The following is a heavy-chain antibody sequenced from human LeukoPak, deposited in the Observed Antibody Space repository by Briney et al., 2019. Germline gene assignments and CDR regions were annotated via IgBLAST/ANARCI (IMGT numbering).Heavy chain of an antibody. CDR3: ARDHEGYCSGGSCYAPPKWFDH. J-gene: IGHJ5*02. D-gene: IGHD2-15*01. V-gene: IGHV4-4*07. Sequence: PSETLSLTCTVSGGSISSYYWSWIRQPAGKGLEWIGRIYTSGSTNYNPSLKSRVTMSVDTSKNQFSLKLSSVTAADTAVYYCARDHEGYCSGGSCYAPPKWFDHWGQGTLVTVSS. CDR1: GGSISSYY. CDR2: IYTSGST.